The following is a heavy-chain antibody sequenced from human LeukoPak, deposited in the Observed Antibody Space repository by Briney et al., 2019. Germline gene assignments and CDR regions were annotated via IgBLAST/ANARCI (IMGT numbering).Heavy chain of an antibody. CDR1: GGTFSSYA. J-gene: IGHJ5*02. Sequence: SVKVSCKASGGTFSSYAISWVRQAPGQGLEWMGGIIPIFGTANYAQKFQGRVTITTDESTSTAYMELSSLRSEDTAVYYCARHRSGWQLAHNWFDPWGQGTLVTVSS. CDR3: ARHRSGWQLAHNWFDP. D-gene: IGHD6-6*01. V-gene: IGHV1-69*05. CDR2: IIPIFGTA.